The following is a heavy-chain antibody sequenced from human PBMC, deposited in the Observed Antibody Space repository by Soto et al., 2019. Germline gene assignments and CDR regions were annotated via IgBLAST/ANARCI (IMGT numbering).Heavy chain of an antibody. CDR1: GYNFSSHD. V-gene: IGHV1-8*01. D-gene: IGHD1-20*01. CDR2: MNPNSGKT. Sequence: ASVKVSCKASGYNFSSHDINWVRQATGQGLEWMGWMNPNSGKTGYAQKFQGRVTMTRNTSRSTAYLELSSLRSEDTAVYYCARGERYTNDFWGQGTLVTVSS. J-gene: IGHJ4*02. CDR3: ARGERYTNDF.